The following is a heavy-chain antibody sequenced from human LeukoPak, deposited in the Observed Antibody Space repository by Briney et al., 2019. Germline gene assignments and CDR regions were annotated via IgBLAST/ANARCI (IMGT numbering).Heavy chain of an antibody. Sequence: PGGSLRLSCAASGFTFSSYSMNWVRQAPGKGLEWVSSISSSSSYIYYADSVKGRSTISRDNAKNSLYLQMNSLRAEDTAVYYCARGAKVVAAPFDYWGQGTLVTVSS. CDR1: GFTFSSYS. CDR3: ARGAKVVAAPFDY. V-gene: IGHV3-21*01. D-gene: IGHD2-15*01. J-gene: IGHJ4*02. CDR2: ISSSSSYI.